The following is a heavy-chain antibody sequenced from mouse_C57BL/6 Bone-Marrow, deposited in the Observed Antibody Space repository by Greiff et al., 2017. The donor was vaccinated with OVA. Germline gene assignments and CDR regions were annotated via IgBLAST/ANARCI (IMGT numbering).Heavy chain of an antibody. CDR3: ARSNGYYRFAY. Sequence: QVQLQQPGAELVMPGASVKLSCKASGYTFTSYWMHWVKQRPGQGLEWIGEIDPSDSYTNYNQKFKGKSTLTVDKSSSTAYMQLSSLTFEDSAVYYCARSNGYYRFAYWGQGTLVTVSA. CDR2: IDPSDSYT. D-gene: IGHD2-3*01. V-gene: IGHV1-69*01. CDR1: GYTFTSYW. J-gene: IGHJ3*01.